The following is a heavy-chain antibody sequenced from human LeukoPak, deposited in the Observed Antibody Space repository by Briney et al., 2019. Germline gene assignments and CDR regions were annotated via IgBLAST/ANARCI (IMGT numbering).Heavy chain of an antibody. CDR1: GFTFSDHY. V-gene: IGHV3-11*01. CDR2: ISSGGSTT. J-gene: IGHJ4*02. D-gene: IGHD6-6*01. Sequence: PGGSLRLSCAASGFTFSDHYMSWIRQAPGKGLECVSYISSGGSTTYYTDSVKGRFTISRDNGKNALYLQMNSLRAEDTAVYYCAREIAADRGFDSWGQGTLVNVSS. CDR3: AREIAADRGFDS.